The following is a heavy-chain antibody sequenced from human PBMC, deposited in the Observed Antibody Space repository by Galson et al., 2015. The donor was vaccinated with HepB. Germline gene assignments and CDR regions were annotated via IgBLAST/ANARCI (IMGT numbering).Heavy chain of an antibody. CDR2: IRGDAGDT. V-gene: IGHV3-74*01. CDR3: ARDEVAGSGSLSN. CDR1: GFSFSNDW. Sequence: SLRLSCAASGFSFSNDWMHWVRQTPGKGLEWVSRIRGDAGDTNYADSVKGRFTISRDNAKNTLYPQMNGLRADDTAVYYCARDEVAGSGSLSNWGQGTLVTVSS. J-gene: IGHJ4*02. D-gene: IGHD3-10*01.